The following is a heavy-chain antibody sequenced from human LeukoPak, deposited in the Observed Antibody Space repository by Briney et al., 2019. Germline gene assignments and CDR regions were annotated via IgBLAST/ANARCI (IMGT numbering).Heavy chain of an antibody. Sequence: GGSLRLSCAASGFTFSSYAVNWVRQAPGKGLEWVSLITASGGSTYYADSVKGRFTISRDNSKNTLYLQMNSLRAEDTAVYYCAKEEYSSSGTDWFDPWGQGTLVTVSS. V-gene: IGHV3-23*01. CDR1: GFTFSSYA. CDR2: ITASGGST. CDR3: AKEEYSSSGTDWFDP. D-gene: IGHD6-13*01. J-gene: IGHJ5*02.